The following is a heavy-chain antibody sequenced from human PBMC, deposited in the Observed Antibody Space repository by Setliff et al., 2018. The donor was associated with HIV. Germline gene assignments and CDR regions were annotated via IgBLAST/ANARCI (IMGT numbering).Heavy chain of an antibody. J-gene: IGHJ5*02. V-gene: IGHV4-39*01. CDR3: ASRVYYYDSNNFLREEGFDP. CDR2: IYYRGAT. D-gene: IGHD3-22*01. CDR1: GGSISNSDFY. Sequence: LSLTCTVSGGSISNSDFYWGWIRQSPGKGLEWIGSIYYRGATYYNPTLQSRVTISADTSKNQFYLKLTSVTAADTAVYYCASRVYYYDSNNFLREEGFDPWGQGTLVTVSS.